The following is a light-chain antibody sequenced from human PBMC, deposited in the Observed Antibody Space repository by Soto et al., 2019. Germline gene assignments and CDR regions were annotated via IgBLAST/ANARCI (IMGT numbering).Light chain of an antibody. CDR1: QDISNY. CDR3: QQYENLPWT. Sequence: DIQMTQSPSSLSASVGDRVTITCQASQDISNYLNWYQQKPGKAPKLLIYDAPNLETGVPSRFSGRGSGTNFTFTISSLQPEDIATYYCQQYENLPWTFGQGTKLEIK. CDR2: DAP. V-gene: IGKV1-33*01. J-gene: IGKJ2*02.